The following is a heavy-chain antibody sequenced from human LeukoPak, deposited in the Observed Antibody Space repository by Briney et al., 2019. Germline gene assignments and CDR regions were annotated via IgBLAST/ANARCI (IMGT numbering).Heavy chain of an antibody. D-gene: IGHD1-26*01. Sequence: GSSLRLSRAASAFAFSIYAMHSVRQAPGKGLEWVAIISYDGSNKYYADSVKGRFTISRDNSKNTLYLQMNSLRAEDTAVYYCARSREKSGSYYLDYWGQGTLVTVSS. CDR1: AFAFSIYA. CDR2: ISYDGSNK. J-gene: IGHJ4*02. V-gene: IGHV3-30*04. CDR3: ARSREKSGSYYLDY.